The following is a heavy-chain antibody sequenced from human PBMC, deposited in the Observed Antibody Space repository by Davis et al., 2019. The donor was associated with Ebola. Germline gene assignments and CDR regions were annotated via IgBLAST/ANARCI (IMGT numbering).Heavy chain of an antibody. D-gene: IGHD6-13*01. CDR3: ARDVTVGAAAGVDY. Sequence: ASVKVSCKASGYTFKNSAISWVRQAPGQGLEWMGWISAYNGNTAYAQILQGKVTMTRDTSTSTVYMELSSLRSEDTAVYYCARDVTVGAAAGVDYWGQGTLVTVSS. CDR2: ISAYNGNT. CDR1: GYTFKNSA. V-gene: IGHV1-18*01. J-gene: IGHJ4*02.